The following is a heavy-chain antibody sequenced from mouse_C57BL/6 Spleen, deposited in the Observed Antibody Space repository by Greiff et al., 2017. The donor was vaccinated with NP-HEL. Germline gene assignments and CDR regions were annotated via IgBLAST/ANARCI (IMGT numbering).Heavy chain of an antibody. V-gene: IGHV5-17*01. J-gene: IGHJ2*01. D-gene: IGHD2-1*01. CDR1: GFTFSDYG. CDR3: ARDYYGNYASDY. CDR2: ISSGSSTI. Sequence: EVKLMESGGGLVKPGGSLKLSCAASGFTFSDYGMHWVRQAPEKGLEWVAYISSGSSTIYYADTVKGRFTIARDNAKNTLFLQMTSLRSEDTAMYYCARDYYGNYASDYWGQGTTLTVSS.